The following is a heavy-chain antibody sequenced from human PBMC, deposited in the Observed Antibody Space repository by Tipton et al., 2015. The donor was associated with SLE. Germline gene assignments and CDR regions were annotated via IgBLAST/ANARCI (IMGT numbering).Heavy chain of an antibody. Sequence: SLRLSCAASGFTFSGSYMSWIRPVPGKGLEWVSYINNGGRTIYYADSVKGRFTISRDNAKNSLYLQMNSLRVEDTAVYYCARDGSIWDYFDYWGQGTPVTVSS. D-gene: IGHD2-2*03. J-gene: IGHJ4*02. CDR1: GFTFSGSY. CDR2: INNGGRTI. V-gene: IGHV3-11*04. CDR3: ARDGSIWDYFDY.